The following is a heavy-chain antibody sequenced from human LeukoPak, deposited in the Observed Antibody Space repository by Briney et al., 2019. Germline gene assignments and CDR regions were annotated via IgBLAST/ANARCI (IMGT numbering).Heavy chain of an antibody. J-gene: IGHJ4*02. Sequence: PGRSLRLSCAASGFTFSSYAMHWVRQAPGKGLEWVAVISYDGSNKYYADSVKGRFTISRDNSKNTLYLQMNSLRAEDTAVYYCARDSAPEGQQLSSPFDYWGQGTLVTVSS. D-gene: IGHD6-13*01. CDR3: ARDSAPEGQQLSSPFDY. CDR1: GFTFSSYA. V-gene: IGHV3-30*01. CDR2: ISYDGSNK.